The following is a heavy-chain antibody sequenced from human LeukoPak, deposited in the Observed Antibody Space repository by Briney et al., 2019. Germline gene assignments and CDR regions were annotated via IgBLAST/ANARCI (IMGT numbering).Heavy chain of an antibody. V-gene: IGHV3-21*01. D-gene: IGHD6-19*01. CDR3: ARSRRDSDWYIDDY. CDR2: IDTTSGYI. Sequence: GGSLRLSCAASGFTFSSYNMNWVRQAPGKGLEWVSSIDTTSGYIHYADSVRGRFTISRDNAKNSLYLQMNSLNAEDTALYYCARSRRDSDWYIDDYWGQGTLVTVSS. CDR1: GFTFSSYN. J-gene: IGHJ4*02.